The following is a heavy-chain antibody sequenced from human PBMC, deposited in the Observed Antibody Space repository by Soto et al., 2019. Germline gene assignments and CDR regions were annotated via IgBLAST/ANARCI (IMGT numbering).Heavy chain of an antibody. J-gene: IGHJ4*02. CDR2: IYYSGST. Sequence: LSLTCTVSGGSISSGDYYWSWIRQPPGKGLEWIGYIYYSGSTYYNPSLKSRVTISVDTSKNQFSLKLSSVTAADTAVYYCASLKLELRPTLDHYFDYWGQGTLVTVS. D-gene: IGHD1-7*01. V-gene: IGHV4-30-4*01. CDR1: GGSISSGDYY. CDR3: ASLKLELRPTLDHYFDY.